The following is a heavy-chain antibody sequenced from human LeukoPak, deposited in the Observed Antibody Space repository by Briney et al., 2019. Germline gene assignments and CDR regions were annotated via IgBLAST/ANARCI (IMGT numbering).Heavy chain of an antibody. CDR2: INSDGSRT. V-gene: IGHV3-74*01. D-gene: IGHD2-15*01. CDR3: ASQSCSGGSCYLDY. CDR1: GFTFSSYE. J-gene: IGHJ4*02. Sequence: GGSLRLSCAASGFTFSSYEMNWVRQAPGKGLVWVSRINSDGSRTSYADSVKGRFTISRDNAKNTLYLQMNSLRAEDTAVYYCASQSCSGGSCYLDYWGQGTLVTVSS.